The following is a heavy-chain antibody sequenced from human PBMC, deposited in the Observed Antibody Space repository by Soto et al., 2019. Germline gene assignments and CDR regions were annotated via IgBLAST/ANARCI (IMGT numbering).Heavy chain of an antibody. CDR1: GGSFSCYY. J-gene: IGHJ5*02. CDR3: ARAKGYSSSRWFDP. V-gene: IGHV4-34*01. D-gene: IGHD6-6*01. Sequence: PSETLSLTCAVYGGSFSCYYWSWIRQPPGKGLEWIGEINHSGSTNYNPSLKSRVTISVDTSKNQFSLKLSSVTAADTAVYYCARAKGYSSSRWFDPWGQGTLVTV. CDR2: INHSGST.